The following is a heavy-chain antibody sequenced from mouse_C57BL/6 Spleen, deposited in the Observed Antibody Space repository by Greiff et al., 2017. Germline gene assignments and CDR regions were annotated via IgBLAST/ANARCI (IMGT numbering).Heavy chain of an antibody. Sequence: QVQLQQPGTELVKPGASVKLSCKASGYTFTSYWMHWVKQRPGQGLEWIGNINPSNGGTNYNEKFKSKATLTVDKSSSTAYLQLSSLTSEDSAVYDCARGITTVVAGDVDVWGTGTTVTVSS. D-gene: IGHD1-1*01. CDR3: ARGITTVVAGDVDV. CDR2: INPSNGGT. J-gene: IGHJ1*03. CDR1: GYTFTSYW. V-gene: IGHV1-53*01.